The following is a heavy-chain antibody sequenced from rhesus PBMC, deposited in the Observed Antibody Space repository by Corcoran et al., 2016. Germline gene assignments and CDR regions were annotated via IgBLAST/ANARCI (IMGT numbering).Heavy chain of an antibody. J-gene: IGHJ5-1*01. CDR1: GGSISGYY. D-gene: IGHD6-13*01. CDR3: ARDHWYSSWQYNRFDV. CDR2: SAGNNASN. V-gene: IGHV4-73*01. Sequence: QVKLQQWGEGLVNPSETLSLPCDVYGGSISGYYWSWHRQPHGKGLEGIVNSAGNNASNTYNPSHNNHVNIYKDTSKNQFSLKLSSVTAADTAVYYCARDHWYSSWQYNRFDVWGPGVLVTVSS.